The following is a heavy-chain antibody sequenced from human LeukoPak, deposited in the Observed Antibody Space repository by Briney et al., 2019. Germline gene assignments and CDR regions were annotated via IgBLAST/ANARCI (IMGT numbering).Heavy chain of an antibody. D-gene: IGHD1-26*01. CDR2: IYYSGST. CDR3: AKSGGYGLIDY. V-gene: IGHV4-39*01. CDR1: GASISGSGYY. J-gene: IGHJ4*02. Sequence: SETLSLTCAVSGASISGSGYYWGWIRQPPGKGLEWIGNIYYSGSTYYNASLQSRVTISIDTSKNQLSLTPNSVTAADTAMYDCAKSGGYGLIDYWGQGTLVTVSS.